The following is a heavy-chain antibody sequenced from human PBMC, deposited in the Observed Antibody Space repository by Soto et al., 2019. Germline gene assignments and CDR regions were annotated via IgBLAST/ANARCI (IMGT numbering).Heavy chain of an antibody. CDR1: GLTFNNAW. J-gene: IGHJ1*01. V-gene: IGHV3-15*07. CDR3: ATYYDFWSAASLN. CDR2: ILSTTAGGST. Sequence: PGGSLRLSCAASGLTFNNAWMNWVRQAPGRGLEWVGRILSTTAGGSTDYAAPVEGRFTISRDDSKNTVYLQLDSLKTEDTALYYCATYYDFWSAASLNWGQGTPVTVSS. D-gene: IGHD3-3*01.